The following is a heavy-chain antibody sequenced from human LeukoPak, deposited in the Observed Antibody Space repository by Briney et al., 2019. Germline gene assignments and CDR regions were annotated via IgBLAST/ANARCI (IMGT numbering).Heavy chain of an antibody. D-gene: IGHD1-1*01. Sequence: EASVKVSCKTSGGTFSSYTFSWVRQAPGQGLEWMGGIIPIFGTANYAQKFQGRVTITADESTSTAYMELSSLRSEDTAVYYCARRVYAGTTGVYAFDIWGQGTMVTVSS. CDR3: ARRVYAGTTGVYAFDI. CDR2: IIPIFGTA. J-gene: IGHJ3*02. V-gene: IGHV1-69*13. CDR1: GGTFSSYT.